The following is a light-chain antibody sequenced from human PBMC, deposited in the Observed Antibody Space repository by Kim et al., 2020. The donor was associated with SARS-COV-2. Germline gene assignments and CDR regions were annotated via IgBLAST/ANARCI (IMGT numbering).Light chain of an antibody. CDR3: LLYYGGVWV. Sequence: PGGTVTLTCVSNTGAVTSGYYPNWFQLKPGQAPRSMIHTASGRHSWTPARFSGSLLGGKAALTLSGVQPEDEAEYYCLLYYGGVWVFGGGTKLTVL. J-gene: IGLJ3*02. CDR1: TGAVTSGYY. V-gene: IGLV7-43*01. CDR2: TAS.